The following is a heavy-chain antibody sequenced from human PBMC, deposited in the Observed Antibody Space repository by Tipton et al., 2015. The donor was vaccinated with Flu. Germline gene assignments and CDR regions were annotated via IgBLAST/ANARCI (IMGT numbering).Heavy chain of an antibody. CDR1: GASISSGSSY. V-gene: IGHV4-61*02. CDR3: ARAPTTAVACV. D-gene: IGHD6-19*01. CDR2: IFTTGST. Sequence: TLSLTCTVSGASISSGSSYWSWVRQPAGKGLEWIGRIFTTGSTNYNPSLRSRVTISVDTSKNQFSLKLNSVTAADTAVYYCARAPTTAVACVWGQGTLVTVSS. J-gene: IGHJ4*02.